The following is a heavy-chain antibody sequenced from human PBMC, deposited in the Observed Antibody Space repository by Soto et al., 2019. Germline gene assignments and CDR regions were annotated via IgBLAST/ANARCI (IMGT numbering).Heavy chain of an antibody. CDR1: GGSITSYY. D-gene: IGHD3-10*01. J-gene: IGHJ4*02. V-gene: IGHV4-59*01. CDR2: IYHSGST. CDR3: ARGRVGGFDY. Sequence: SETLSLTCTVSGGSITSYYWSWIRQPPGKGLEWIGYIYHSGSTNYNSSFKSRVTISVDTSKNQFSPKLTSVTAADTAVYYCARGRVGGFDYWGRGTLVTVSS.